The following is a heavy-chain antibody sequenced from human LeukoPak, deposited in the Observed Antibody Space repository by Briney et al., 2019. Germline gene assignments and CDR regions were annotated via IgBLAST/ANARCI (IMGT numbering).Heavy chain of an antibody. CDR3: AKVPSGYYGSGSYFDY. CDR1: GFAFSSYG. V-gene: IGHV3-23*01. J-gene: IGHJ4*02. CDR2: ISGSGGST. D-gene: IGHD3-10*01. Sequence: GGSLRLSCAASGFAFSSYGMSWVRQAPGKGLEWVSAISGSGGSTYYADSVKGRFTISRDNSKNTLYLQMNSLRAEDTAVYYCAKVPSGYYGSGSYFDYWGQGTLVTVSS.